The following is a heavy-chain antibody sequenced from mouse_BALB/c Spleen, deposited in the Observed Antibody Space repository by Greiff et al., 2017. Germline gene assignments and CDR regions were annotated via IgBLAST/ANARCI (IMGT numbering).Heavy chain of an antibody. V-gene: IGHV10S3*01. D-gene: IGHD3-3*01. CDR3: VSGLYYFDY. J-gene: IGHJ2*01. CDR1: GFTFNTNA. CDR2: IRSKSNNYAT. Sequence: GGGLVQPKGSLKLSCAASGFTFNTNAMNWVRQAPGKGLEWVARIRSKSNNYATYYADSVKDRFTISRDDSQSMLYLQMNNLKTEDTAMYYCVSGLYYFDYWGQGTTLTVSS.